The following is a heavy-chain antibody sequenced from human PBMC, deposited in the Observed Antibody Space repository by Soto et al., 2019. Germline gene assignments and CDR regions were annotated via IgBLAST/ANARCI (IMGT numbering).Heavy chain of an antibody. CDR2: IHPSGST. V-gene: IGHV4-34*01. Sequence: PSETLSLTCAVSGGSFSGYYATWIRQPPGKGLEWIGEIHPSGSTYHNPSLESRVTISLDTSKNQFSLRLSSVTAADTALYYCARGLDQYKIGWWGQGALVTVSS. CDR1: GGSFSGYY. D-gene: IGHD6-19*01. J-gene: IGHJ4*02. CDR3: ARGLDQYKIGW.